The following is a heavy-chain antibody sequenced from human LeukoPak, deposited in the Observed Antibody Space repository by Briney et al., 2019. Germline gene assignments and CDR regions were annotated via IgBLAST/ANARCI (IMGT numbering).Heavy chain of an antibody. V-gene: IGHV4-39*07. D-gene: IGHD3-16*02. Sequence: SGTLSLTCTVSGGSISSSSYYWGWIRQPPGKGLEWIGSIYYSGSTYYNPSLKSRVTISVDTSKNQFSLKLSSVTAADTAVYYCARVKYDYVWGSYRDIDLTDYWGQGTLVTVSS. CDR1: GGSISSSSYY. CDR2: IYYSGST. J-gene: IGHJ4*02. CDR3: ARVKYDYVWGSYRDIDLTDY.